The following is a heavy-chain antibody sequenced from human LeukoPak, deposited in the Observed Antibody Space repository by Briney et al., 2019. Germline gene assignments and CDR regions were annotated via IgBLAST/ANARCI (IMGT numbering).Heavy chain of an antibody. CDR1: GYSFTSYW. V-gene: IGHV5-51*01. Sequence: GESLKISCKGSGYSFTSYWIGWVRQMPGKGLEWIGIIYPGDSDTRYSPSFQGQVTISADKSISTAYLQWSSLKASDTAMYYCARQGKGRVGQDSSGYYVYWGQGTLVTVSS. J-gene: IGHJ4*02. CDR3: ARQGKGRVGQDSSGYYVY. D-gene: IGHD3-22*01. CDR2: IYPGDSDT.